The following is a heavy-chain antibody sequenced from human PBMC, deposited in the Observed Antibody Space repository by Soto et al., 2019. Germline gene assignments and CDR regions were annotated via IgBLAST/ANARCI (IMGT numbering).Heavy chain of an antibody. CDR1: GFTFSNAW. Sequence: EVQLVESGGGLVKPGGSLRLSCAASGFTFSNAWMSWVRQAPGKGLEWVGRIKSKTDGGKTDYAAPVKGRFTISRDDSKNTLYLQMNSLKTEDTAVYYCTTEKRGYYSSWFDPWGQGTLVTVSS. V-gene: IGHV3-15*01. CDR2: IKSKTDGGKT. CDR3: TTEKRGYYSSWFDP. D-gene: IGHD3-22*01. J-gene: IGHJ5*02.